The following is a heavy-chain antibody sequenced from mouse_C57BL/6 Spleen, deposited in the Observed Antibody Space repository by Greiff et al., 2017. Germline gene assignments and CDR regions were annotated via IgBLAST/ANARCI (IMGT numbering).Heavy chain of an antibody. CDR1: GYTFTDYN. J-gene: IGHJ1*03. Sequence: VQLQQSGPELVKPGASVKIPCKASGYTFTDYNMDWVKQSHGKSLEWIGDINPNNGGTIYNQKFKGKATLTVDKSSSTAYMELRSLTSEDTAVYYCASRLLRFWYFDVWGTGTTVTVSS. D-gene: IGHD1-1*01. CDR3: ASRLLRFWYFDV. V-gene: IGHV1-18*01. CDR2: INPNNGGT.